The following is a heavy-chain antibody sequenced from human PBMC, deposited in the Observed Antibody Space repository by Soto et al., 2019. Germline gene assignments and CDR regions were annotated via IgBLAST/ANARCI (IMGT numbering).Heavy chain of an antibody. CDR1: GYSFITYV. CDR3: ARGGRGIQLFLTFDH. CDR2: INAGNGNT. J-gene: IGHJ4*02. Sequence: ASVKVSCKASGYSFITYVIHWVRQAPGQRPEWMGWINAGNGNTKFSQKFQDRVTITRDTSASTVNMELSSLRSEDTAVYYCARGGRGIQLFLTFDHWGPGTLVTVSS. D-gene: IGHD5-18*01. V-gene: IGHV1-3*01.